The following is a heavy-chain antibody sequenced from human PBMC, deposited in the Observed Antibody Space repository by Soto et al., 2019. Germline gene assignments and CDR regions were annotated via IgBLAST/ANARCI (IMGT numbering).Heavy chain of an antibody. D-gene: IGHD3-10*01. CDR2: ISGSGGST. CDR1: GFTFSSYA. Sequence: RGSLRLSCAASGFTFSSYAMSWVRQAPGKGLEWVSAISGSGGSTYYADSVKGRFTISRDNSKNTLYLQMNSLRAEDTAVYYCANHLWFGEFSKWGQGTLVTVSS. J-gene: IGHJ4*02. CDR3: ANHLWFGEFSK. V-gene: IGHV3-23*01.